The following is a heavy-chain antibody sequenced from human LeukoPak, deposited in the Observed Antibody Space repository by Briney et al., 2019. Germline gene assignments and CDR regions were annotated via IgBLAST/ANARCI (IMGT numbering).Heavy chain of an antibody. CDR2: IDPCAGST. CDR1: GYTFTIYY. V-gene: IGHV1-46*03. Sequence: ASVTVSCTPSGYTFTIYYMHWVRQAPGQGLEWMGIIDPCAGSTSYAQKFQGRVTMTRDTSTITVYMELSSLRSEDTAVYYCARDHLFRTCGGVIGMGSLDSWGQGTLVTVSS. D-gene: IGHD3-16*02. J-gene: IGHJ4*02. CDR3: ARDHLFRTCGGVIGMGSLDS.